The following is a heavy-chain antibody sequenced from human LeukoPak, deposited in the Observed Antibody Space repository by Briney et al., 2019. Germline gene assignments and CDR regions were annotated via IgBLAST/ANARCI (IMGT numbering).Heavy chain of an antibody. D-gene: IGHD3-10*01. V-gene: IGHV3-15*01. CDR1: GFTFSNAW. J-gene: IGHJ4*02. CDR2: IKSKTDGGTT. Sequence: KPGGSLRLSCAASGFTFSNAWMSWVRQTPGKGLEWVGRIKSKTDGGTTDYAAPVKGRGTISRDDSKNTLYLQMNGLRTEEPAVYYCTADELAFRYWGQGTLVPVSS. CDR3: TADELAFRY.